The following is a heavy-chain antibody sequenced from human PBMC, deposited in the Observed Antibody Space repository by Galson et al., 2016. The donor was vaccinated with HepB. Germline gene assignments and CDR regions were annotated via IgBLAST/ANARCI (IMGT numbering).Heavy chain of an antibody. CDR2: ISYDGIIG. V-gene: IGHV3-30*18. D-gene: IGHD3-3*01. CDR3: AKDYYDFWNTLQKSFWFDP. Sequence: SLRLSCAASGFTFSNHGMHWVRQAPGKGLEWVAVISYDGIIGNYTDSVKGRFTISRDISKNTLYLQMNSLRAEDTAVYYCAKDYYDFWNTLQKSFWFDPWGQGTLVTVSS. J-gene: IGHJ5*02. CDR1: GFTFSNHG.